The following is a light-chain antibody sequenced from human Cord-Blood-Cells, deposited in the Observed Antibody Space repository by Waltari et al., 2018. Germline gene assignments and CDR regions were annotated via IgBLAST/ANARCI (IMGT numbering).Light chain of an antibody. Sequence: QSALTQPASVSGSPGQSITISCTGTSSDVGSYNLVSWYQQHPGKAPKLMIYEGSKRPSGFSNRFSDSKSGNTASLTISGLQAEDEADYYCCSYAGSSTFYVFGTGTKLTVL. V-gene: IGLV2-23*01. J-gene: IGLJ1*01. CDR2: EGS. CDR1: SSDVGSYNL. CDR3: CSYAGSSTFYV.